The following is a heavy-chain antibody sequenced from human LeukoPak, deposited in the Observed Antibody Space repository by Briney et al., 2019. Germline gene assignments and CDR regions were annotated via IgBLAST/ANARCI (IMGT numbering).Heavy chain of an antibody. CDR2: ISGSGAGT. D-gene: IGHD6-6*01. V-gene: IGHV3-23*01. J-gene: IGHJ4*02. CDR1: GGSISSSN. Sequence: PSSGTLSLTCAVSGGSISSSNWWSWVRQPPGKGLEWVSTISGSGAGTYYADSVKGRFTISRDNSKNTLYLQMNSLRVEDTAVYYCAKHHRMAARLVYFDYWGQGTLVTISS. CDR3: AKHHRMAARLVYFDY.